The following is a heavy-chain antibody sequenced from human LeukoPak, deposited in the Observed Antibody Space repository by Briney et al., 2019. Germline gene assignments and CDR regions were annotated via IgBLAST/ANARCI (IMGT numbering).Heavy chain of an antibody. D-gene: IGHD3-3*01. CDR1: GGSFSGYY. CDR3: ARGPAYYDFWSGYYDPYYYYYYMDV. V-gene: IGHV4-34*01. Sequence: PSETLSLTCAVYGGSFSGYYWSWIRQPPGKGLEWIGEINHSGSTNYNPSLKSRGTISVDTSKNQFSLKLSSVTAADTAVYYCARGPAYYDFWSGYYDPYYYYYYMDVWGKGTTVTASS. CDR2: INHSGST. J-gene: IGHJ6*03.